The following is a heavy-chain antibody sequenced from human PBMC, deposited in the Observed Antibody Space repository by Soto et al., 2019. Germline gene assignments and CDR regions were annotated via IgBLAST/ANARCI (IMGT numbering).Heavy chain of an antibody. Sequence: EVQLVESGGGLVQPGGSLKLSCAASGFTFSDSAMHWVRQASGKGLEWVGRIRSKANSYATAYAASVKGRFTVSRDDSKNMGYLQMNSVKTEDTAGYYCTGTADYYFDHWGQGALVTVSS. CDR3: TGTADYYFDH. J-gene: IGHJ4*02. V-gene: IGHV3-73*01. CDR1: GFTFSDSA. D-gene: IGHD2-21*02. CDR2: IRSKANSYAT.